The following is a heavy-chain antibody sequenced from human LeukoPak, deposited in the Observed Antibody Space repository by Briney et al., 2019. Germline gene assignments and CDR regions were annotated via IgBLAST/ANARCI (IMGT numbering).Heavy chain of an antibody. Sequence: GGSLRLSCAASGFTFSSYGMHWVRQAPGKGLEWVALIRYDGSSEYYADSVKGRSTISRDNSKNTLFLQMNSLRVEDTAVYYCTKDWSAAYWGQGTLVTVSS. CDR1: GFTFSSYG. J-gene: IGHJ4*02. D-gene: IGHD2-15*01. CDR2: IRYDGSSE. CDR3: TKDWSAAY. V-gene: IGHV3-30*02.